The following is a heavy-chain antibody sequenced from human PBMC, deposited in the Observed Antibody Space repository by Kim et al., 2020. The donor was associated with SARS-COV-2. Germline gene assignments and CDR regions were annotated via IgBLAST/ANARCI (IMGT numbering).Heavy chain of an antibody. CDR2: ISDYGST. CDR1: GGSINRYY. J-gene: IGHJ4*02. CDR3: ARASSGWRARHFDY. V-gene: IGHV4-59*08. D-gene: IGHD6-19*01. Sequence: SETLSLTCTVSGGSINRYYWSWIRQPPGKGLEWIGYISDYGSTNYNPSLKSRVTISVDTSKNQFSLRLTSVTAADTAVYRCARASSGWRARHFDYWGQGTLVHVSS.